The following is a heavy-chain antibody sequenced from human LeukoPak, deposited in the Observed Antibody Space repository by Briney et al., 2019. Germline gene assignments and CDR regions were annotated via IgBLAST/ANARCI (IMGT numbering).Heavy chain of an antibody. Sequence: PSETLSLTCTVSGGSISSYYWSWIRQPPGKGLEWIGYIYYSGSTNYNPSLKSRVTISVDTSKNQFSLKLSSATAADTAVYYCARGGVEYSSSWYTYYYGMDVWGQGTTVTVSS. CDR2: IYYSGST. CDR1: GGSISSYY. D-gene: IGHD6-13*01. CDR3: ARGGVEYSSSWYTYYYGMDV. J-gene: IGHJ6*02. V-gene: IGHV4-59*01.